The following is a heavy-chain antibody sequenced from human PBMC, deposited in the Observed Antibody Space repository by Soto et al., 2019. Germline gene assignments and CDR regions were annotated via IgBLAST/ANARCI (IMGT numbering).Heavy chain of an antibody. V-gene: IGHV3-23*01. CDR3: AKEVSLGSTVDLGY. Sequence: GGSLRLSCAASGFTFSIFAMSWVRQSPGKGLEWVSTISGSGGSTCYADAVKGRFSISRDNSMGTLYLQMKSLRVEDTAIYYCAKEVSLGSTVDLGYWGQGTLVTVS. D-gene: IGHD7-27*01. J-gene: IGHJ4*02. CDR2: ISGSGGST. CDR1: GFTFSIFA.